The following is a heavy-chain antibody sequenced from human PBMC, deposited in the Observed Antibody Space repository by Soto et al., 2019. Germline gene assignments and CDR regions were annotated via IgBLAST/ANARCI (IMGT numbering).Heavy chain of an antibody. CDR1: GGSISSGGYY. J-gene: IGHJ4*02. Sequence: QVQLQESGPGLVKPSQTLSLTCTVSGGSISSGGYYWSWIRQHPGKGLEWIGYIYYSGSTYYNPCLKGRVXTXVXXSKNQFSLKLSSVTAADTAVYYCARDRGPWTNFDYWGQGTLVTVSS. V-gene: IGHV4-31*03. CDR3: ARDRGPWTNFDY. D-gene: IGHD1-26*01. CDR2: IYYSGST.